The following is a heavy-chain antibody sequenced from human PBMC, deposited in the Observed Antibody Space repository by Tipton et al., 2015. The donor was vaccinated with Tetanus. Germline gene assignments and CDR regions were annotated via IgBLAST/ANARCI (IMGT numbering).Heavy chain of an antibody. J-gene: IGHJ6*03. D-gene: IGHD3/OR15-3a*01. Sequence: SLRLSCAASGFTFSSYAVTWVRQAPGKGLEWVSGVSGNGGSTYYADSVRGRFTVSRDNSENTLYLQMNSLRVGDTAVYYCARDRGEDWTNFYYMDVWGKGATVTVSS. V-gene: IGHV3-23*01. CDR1: GFTFSSYA. CDR2: VSGNGGST. CDR3: ARDRGEDWTNFYYMDV.